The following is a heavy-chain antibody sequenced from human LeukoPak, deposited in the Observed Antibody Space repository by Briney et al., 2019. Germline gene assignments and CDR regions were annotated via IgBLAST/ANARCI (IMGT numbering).Heavy chain of an antibody. D-gene: IGHD6-19*01. CDR3: AKVPDNMQWLEEPLYYFDY. J-gene: IGHJ4*02. V-gene: IGHV3-23*01. CDR1: GFTFVSHA. CDR2: ISGSGGST. Sequence: GGSLRLSCAVSGFTFVSHAMNWVRQAPGKGLEWVSAISGSGGSTYYADSVKGRFTISRDNSKNTLYLQMNSLRAEDTAVYYCAKVPDNMQWLEEPLYYFDYWGQGTLVTVSS.